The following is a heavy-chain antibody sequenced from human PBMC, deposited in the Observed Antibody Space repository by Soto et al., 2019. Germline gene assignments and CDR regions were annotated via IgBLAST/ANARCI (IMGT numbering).Heavy chain of an antibody. CDR2: ISGSGGSE. V-gene: IGHV3-23*01. Sequence: GGSLRLSCAVSGFTFTSYAMTWVRQAPGKGLEWVSAISGSGGSEFYADSVKGRFTISRDNSKNTLYLQMKSLRAEDTALYYCAKGDTKMITDYYAMDVWGQGTTVTVSS. CDR1: GFTFTSYA. CDR3: AKGDTKMITDYYAMDV. D-gene: IGHD3-16*01. J-gene: IGHJ6*02.